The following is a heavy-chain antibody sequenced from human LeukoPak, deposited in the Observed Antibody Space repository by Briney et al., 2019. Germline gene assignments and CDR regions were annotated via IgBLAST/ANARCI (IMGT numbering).Heavy chain of an antibody. CDR2: ISSGSNYI. Sequence: PGGSLRLSCAASGFTFSDYSMNWVRQAPGKGLEWVASISSGSNYIYYADSLKGRFTISRDNAKSSLYLQMDSLRAEDTAVYYCAPWIRAQQYYSDSWGQGTLVTVAS. CDR3: APWIRAQQYYSDS. CDR1: GFTFSDYS. V-gene: IGHV3-21*01. D-gene: IGHD6-13*01. J-gene: IGHJ4*02.